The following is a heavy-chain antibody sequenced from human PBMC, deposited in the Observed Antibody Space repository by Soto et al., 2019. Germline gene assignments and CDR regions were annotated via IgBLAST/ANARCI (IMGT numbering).Heavy chain of an antibody. Sequence: SETLSLTCTVSGGSISSSSYYWGWIRQPPGKGLEWIGSIYYSGSTYYNPSLKSRVTISVDTSKNQFSLKLSSVTAADTAVYYCAMTTVTRGYGMDVWGQGTTVTVSS. D-gene: IGHD4-4*01. CDR1: GGSISSSSYY. V-gene: IGHV4-39*01. CDR2: IYYSGST. CDR3: AMTTVTRGYGMDV. J-gene: IGHJ6*02.